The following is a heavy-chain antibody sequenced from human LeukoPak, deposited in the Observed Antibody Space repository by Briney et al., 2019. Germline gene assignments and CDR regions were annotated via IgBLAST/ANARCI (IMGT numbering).Heavy chain of an antibody. D-gene: IGHD5-24*01. CDR1: GGSISSGDYY. CDR3: ARVLAKILIDY. J-gene: IGHJ4*02. Sequence: KPSETLSLTCTVSGGSISSGDYYWSWIRQPPGKGLEWIGYIYYSGSTYYNPSLKSRVTISVDTSKNQFSLKLSSVTAADTAVYYCARVLAKILIDYWGQGTLVTVSS. CDR2: IYYSGST. V-gene: IGHV4-30-4*01.